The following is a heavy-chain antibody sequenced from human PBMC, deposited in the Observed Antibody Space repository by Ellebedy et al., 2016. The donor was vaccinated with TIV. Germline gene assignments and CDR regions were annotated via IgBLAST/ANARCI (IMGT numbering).Heavy chain of an antibody. CDR3: ARDFVFRS. CDR2: VNNDGSDT. D-gene: IGHD1-14*01. Sequence: GESLKISCAVSGFTFSSNWMHWVRQAPGRGPVWVSRVNNDGSDTAYAESVKGRFTISRDNAKDTLYLQMDSLRVEDTAVYYCARDFVFRSWGQGTLVTVSS. J-gene: IGHJ4*02. V-gene: IGHV3-74*01. CDR1: GFTFSSNW.